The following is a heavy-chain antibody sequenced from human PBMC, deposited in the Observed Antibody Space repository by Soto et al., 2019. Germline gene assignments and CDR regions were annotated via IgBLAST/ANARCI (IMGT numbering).Heavy chain of an antibody. CDR1: GDSVTSGNW. Sequence: QVQLQESGPGLVKPSETLSLTCAVSGDSVTSGNWWNWFRQPPGKGLEWIGEISHSEKANYNPSLKTRVTISVDKSKNQFSLRLTWVTAADTSVYYCARDKAAVTPRGKTWYFDLWGRGTLVTVSS. J-gene: IGHJ2*01. CDR2: ISHSEKA. CDR3: ARDKAAVTPRGKTWYFDL. V-gene: IGHV4-4*02. D-gene: IGHD4-17*01.